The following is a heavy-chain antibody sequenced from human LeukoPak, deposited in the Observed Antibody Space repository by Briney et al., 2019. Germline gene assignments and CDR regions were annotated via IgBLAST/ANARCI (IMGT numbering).Heavy chain of an antibody. D-gene: IGHD3-22*01. V-gene: IGHV3-30*18. Sequence: GGSLRLSCAASGFTFSSYGMHWVRQAPGKGQEWVAVISYDGSNKYYADSVKGRFTISRDNSKNTLYLQMNSLRAEDTAVYYCAKDSYYYDSSGYYLFGSSLDYWGQGTLVTVSS. CDR1: GFTFSSYG. CDR3: AKDSYYYDSSGYYLFGSSLDY. J-gene: IGHJ4*02. CDR2: ISYDGSNK.